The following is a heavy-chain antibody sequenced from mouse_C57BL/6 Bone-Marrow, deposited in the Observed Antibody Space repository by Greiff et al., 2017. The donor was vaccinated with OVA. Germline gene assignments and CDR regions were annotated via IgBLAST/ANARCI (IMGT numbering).Heavy chain of an antibody. Sequence: QVQLQQSGAELAKPGASVKLSCKASGYTFTSYWMHWVKQRPGQGLEWIGYINPSSGYTKYNQKFKDKATLTADKSSSTAYMQLSSLTYEDSAVYFCARSSDWDGYYFDYWGQGTTLTVSS. J-gene: IGHJ2*01. D-gene: IGHD4-1*01. CDR2: INPSSGYT. CDR1: GYTFTSYW. V-gene: IGHV1-7*01. CDR3: ARSSDWDGYYFDY.